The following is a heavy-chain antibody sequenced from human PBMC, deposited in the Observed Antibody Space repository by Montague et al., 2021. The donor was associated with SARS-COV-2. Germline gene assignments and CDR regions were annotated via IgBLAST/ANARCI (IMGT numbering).Heavy chain of an antibody. CDR3: ARPWWDNCLGYAMGV. D-gene: IGHD2-8*02. Sequence: SLRLSCAASGFTFSNSAIHWVRQAPGKGLEWVSGITCDGNSKFYTDSVKGRFTISRDNSKNTLYLQMNSLRLDDTAVYYCARPWWDNCLGYAMGVWGQGTVVTVAS. J-gene: IGHJ3*01. V-gene: IGHV3-30*04. CDR1: GFTFSNSA. CDR2: ITCDGNSK.